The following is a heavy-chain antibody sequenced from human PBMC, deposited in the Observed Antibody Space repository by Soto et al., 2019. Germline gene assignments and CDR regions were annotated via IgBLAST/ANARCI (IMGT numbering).Heavy chain of an antibody. V-gene: IGHV3-21*01. CDR3: TRVYGDYGTLSDY. J-gene: IGHJ4*02. D-gene: IGHD4-17*01. Sequence: GGSLRLSCAFSGFTFSDYSVHWVRQAPGKGLEWVSSISSTSTFIYYADSVRGRFTISRDNAKNSLYLQRNSLRAEDTAAYYCTRVYGDYGTLSDYWGRGTLVTVSS. CDR1: GFTFSDYS. CDR2: ISSTSTFI.